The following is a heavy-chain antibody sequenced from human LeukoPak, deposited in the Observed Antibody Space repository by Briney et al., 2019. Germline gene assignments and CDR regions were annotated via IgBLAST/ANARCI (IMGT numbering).Heavy chain of an antibody. V-gene: IGHV4-31*03. CDR2: IYYSGST. CDR1: GGSISSGGYY. CDR3: ARGIVPVPNWFDP. J-gene: IGHJ5*02. D-gene: IGHD2-8*01. Sequence: PSETLSLTCTVSGGSISSGGYYWSWIRQHPGKGLEWIGYIYYSGSTYYNPSLKSRVTISVDTSKNQFSLKLSSVTAADTAVYYCARGIVPVPNWFDPWGQGTLVTVSS.